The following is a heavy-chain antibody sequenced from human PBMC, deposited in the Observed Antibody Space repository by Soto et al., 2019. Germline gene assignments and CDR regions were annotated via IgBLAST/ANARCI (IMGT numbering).Heavy chain of an antibody. J-gene: IGHJ5*02. V-gene: IGHV4-31*03. D-gene: IGHD3-3*01. CDR3: ARGNDFWSGSPWFDR. CDR1: GGSISSGGYY. Sequence: QVQMQESGPGLVKTSQTLSLTCTVSGGSISSGGYYWSWIRQHPGKGLEWIGYIYYSGSTYYNPSLKSRVTISVDTSKNQFSLKLSSVTAADTAVYYCARGNDFWSGSPWFDRWGPGTLVTVSS. CDR2: IYYSGST.